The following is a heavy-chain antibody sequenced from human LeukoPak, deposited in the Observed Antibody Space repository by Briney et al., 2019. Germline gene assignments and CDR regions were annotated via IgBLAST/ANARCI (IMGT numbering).Heavy chain of an antibody. CDR2: IYYSGST. CDR3: ARVGGSYDYEGHFDY. D-gene: IGHD5-12*01. Sequence: PSETLSLTCTVSGGSISSYYWSWIRQPPGKGLEWIGYIYYSGSTNYNPSLKSRVTISVDTSKNQFSLKLSSVTAADTAVYYCARVGGSYDYEGHFDYWGQGTLVTVSS. V-gene: IGHV4-59*01. J-gene: IGHJ4*02. CDR1: GGSISSYY.